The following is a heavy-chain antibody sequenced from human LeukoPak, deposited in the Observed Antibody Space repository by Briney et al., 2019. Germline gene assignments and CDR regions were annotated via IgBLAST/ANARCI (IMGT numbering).Heavy chain of an antibody. CDR2: INHSGST. CDR1: GGSFSGYY. D-gene: IGHD3-10*01. J-gene: IGHJ4*02. Sequence: PSETLSLTCAVYGGSFSGYYWSWIRQPPGKGLEWIGEINHSGSTNYNPSLKSRVTISVDTSKNQFSLKLSSVTAADTAVYYCARGSPMVRGVTADYWGQGTLVTVSS. V-gene: IGHV4-34*01. CDR3: ARGSPMVRGVTADY.